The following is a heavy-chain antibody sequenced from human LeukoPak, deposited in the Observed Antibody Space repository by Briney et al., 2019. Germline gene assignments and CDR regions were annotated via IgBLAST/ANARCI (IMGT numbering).Heavy chain of an antibody. CDR1: GGSFSGYY. J-gene: IGHJ6*03. CDR3: ARSSSWGNYYYYYMDV. Sequence: KPSETLSLTCAVYGGSFSGYYWSWIRQPPGKGLEWIGGINHSGSTNYNPSLKSRVTISVDTSKNQFSLKLSSVTAADTAVYYCARSSSWGNYYYYYMDVWGKGTTVTVSS. D-gene: IGHD6-13*01. CDR2: INHSGST. V-gene: IGHV4-34*01.